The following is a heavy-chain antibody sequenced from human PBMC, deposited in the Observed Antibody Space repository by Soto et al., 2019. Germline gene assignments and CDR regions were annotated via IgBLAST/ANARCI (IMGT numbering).Heavy chain of an antibody. J-gene: IGHJ4*02. D-gene: IGHD2-15*01. CDR1: GGSVTNSIYY. Sequence: PSETLSLTCTVSGGSVTNSIYYWGWIRQSPGNGLEWIGSVYYIGRSYSKSSVKSRVTISVDTSKNRFSLSLNSVTASDTAVYFCVSQRSSVPTHAYFDYWGQGDMVTVYS. V-gene: IGHV4-39*01. CDR3: VSQRSSVPTHAYFDY. CDR2: VYYIGRS.